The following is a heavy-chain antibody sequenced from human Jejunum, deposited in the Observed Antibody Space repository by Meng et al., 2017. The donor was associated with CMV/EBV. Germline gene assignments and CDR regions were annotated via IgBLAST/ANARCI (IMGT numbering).Heavy chain of an antibody. D-gene: IGHD2-21*01. CDR2: VESGIDGAPT. V-gene: IGHV3-15*04. CDR3: TTGGVVGP. CDR1: GFTFGNAW. Sequence: SCGASGFTFGNAWVNWVRRAPGKGLGWVGRVESGIDGAPTDYTAPVEGRFTISKDDSKNTVYMQLSSLKSEDTGVYYCTTGGVVGPWSQGTLVTVSS. J-gene: IGHJ5*02.